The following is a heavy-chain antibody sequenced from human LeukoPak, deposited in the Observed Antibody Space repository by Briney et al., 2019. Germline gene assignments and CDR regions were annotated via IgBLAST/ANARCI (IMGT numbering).Heavy chain of an antibody. CDR2: ISSSLNM. V-gene: IGHV3-21*01. CDR1: GFTFGGYT. J-gene: IGHJ3*02. Sequence: KPGGSLRLSCVASGFTFGGYTINWVRLAPGKGLEWVPSISSSLNMYFAESVKGRFTISRDSARNSVSLQLNSLRVEDTAVYYCARDAGIVAFDIWGQGTVVTVSS. D-gene: IGHD2-15*01. CDR3: ARDAGIVAFDI.